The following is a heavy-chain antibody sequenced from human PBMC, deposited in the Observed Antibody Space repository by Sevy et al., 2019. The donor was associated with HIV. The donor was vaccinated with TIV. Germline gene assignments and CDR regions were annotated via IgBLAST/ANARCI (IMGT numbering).Heavy chain of an antibody. Sequence: GGSLRLSCAASGFTFNTHVMNWVRQAPGKGLEWVSSISGFGNTYYADSVRGRFTISRDNAKNTLYLQMSSLRLEDTALYYCAKNTAAVGVGGFDYWGQGTLVTVSS. D-gene: IGHD6-13*01. J-gene: IGHJ4*02. V-gene: IGHV3-23*01. CDR3: AKNTAAVGVGGFDY. CDR2: ISGFGNT. CDR1: GFTFNTHV.